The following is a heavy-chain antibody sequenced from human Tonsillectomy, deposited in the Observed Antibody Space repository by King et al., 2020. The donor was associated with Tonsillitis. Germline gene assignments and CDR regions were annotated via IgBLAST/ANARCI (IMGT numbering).Heavy chain of an antibody. V-gene: IGHV1-18*01. D-gene: IGHD2-15*01. CDR1: GSTFTSYG. J-gene: IGHJ4*02. Sequence: VQSGAEVKKPGASVKVSCKASGSTFTSYGISWVRQAPGQGREWMGWISAYNGNTNYAQKLQGRVTMTTDTSTSTAYMELRSLRSDDTAVYYCARDSGFQDIVVVVAAHFDYWGQGTLVTVSS. CDR3: ARDSGFQDIVVVVAAHFDY. CDR2: ISAYNGNT.